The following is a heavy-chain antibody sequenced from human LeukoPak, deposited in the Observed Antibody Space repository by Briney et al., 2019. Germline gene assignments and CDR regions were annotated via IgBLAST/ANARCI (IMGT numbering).Heavy chain of an antibody. J-gene: IGHJ4*02. V-gene: IGHV3-48*04. CDR3: ARGPPEPYGLPKFFDY. D-gene: IGHD1-14*01. Sequence: HPGGSLRLSCAASGFTFSSYSMNWVRQAPGKGLEWVSYISSGGDTIYHADSVKGRFTISRDNTKNSLYLQMNSLRAEDTAVYYCARGPPEPYGLPKFFDYWGQGTLVTVSS. CDR2: ISSGGDTI. CDR1: GFTFSSYS.